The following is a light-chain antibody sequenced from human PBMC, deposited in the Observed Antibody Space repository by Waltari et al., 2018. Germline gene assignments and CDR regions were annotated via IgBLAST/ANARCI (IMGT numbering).Light chain of an antibody. Sequence: DIVMTQSPDSLAVSLGERATINCKSSQTVLYSPNNKNYLTWYQHKPGPPPKLLISWASIRESGVPDRVTGSGSGTDFTLTISSLQAEDVAVYYCQQHYTTPWTFGQGTKVEIK. J-gene: IGKJ1*01. CDR3: QQHYTTPWT. CDR1: QTVLYSPNNKNY. CDR2: WAS. V-gene: IGKV4-1*01.